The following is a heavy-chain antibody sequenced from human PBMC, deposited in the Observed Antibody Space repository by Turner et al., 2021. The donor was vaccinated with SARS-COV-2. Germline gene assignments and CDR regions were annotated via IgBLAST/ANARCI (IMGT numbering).Heavy chain of an antibody. CDR2: ISYAGDNT. J-gene: IGHJ2*01. CDR1: GFTFSSYP. Sequence: VQLLESGGDMVPPGRSLRPSCTASGFTFSSYPMHWVRQAPGKGLEWVAVISYAGDNTKYADSVKGRFTVSRDTSKSTLFLQINSLKSEDTAVYYCARGGVKMSTIYWYFDLWGRGTLVTVSS. V-gene: IGHV3-30*03. CDR3: ARGGVKMSTIYWYFDL. D-gene: IGHD1-26*01.